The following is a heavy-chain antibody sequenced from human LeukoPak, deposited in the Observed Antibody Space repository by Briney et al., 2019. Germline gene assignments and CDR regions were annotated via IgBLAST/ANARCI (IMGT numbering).Heavy chain of an antibody. V-gene: IGHV4-34*01. J-gene: IGHJ5*02. Sequence: PGGSLRLSCAASGFTFSNAWMSWVRQPPGKGLEWVAEINDNGGTNYNPSLKSRVITSVDTSTNQFSLKMNSVTAADTAVYYCARKIASQGDNWFDPWGQGILVTVSS. CDR3: ARKIASQGDNWFDP. D-gene: IGHD2-2*01. CDR1: GFTFSNAW. CDR2: INDNGGT.